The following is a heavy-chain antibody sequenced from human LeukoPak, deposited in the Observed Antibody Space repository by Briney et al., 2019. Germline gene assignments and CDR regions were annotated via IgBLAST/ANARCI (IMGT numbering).Heavy chain of an antibody. CDR1: GITFSSYA. Sequence: PGGSLRLSCEASGITFSSYAMHWVRQAPGKGLEWVAVISYAGSSKDYADSVKGRFTISRDDSKNTLYLQMNSLRAEDTAVYYCARDVMATIVYWGQGTLVTVSP. CDR2: ISYAGSSK. J-gene: IGHJ4*02. CDR3: ARDVMATIVY. D-gene: IGHD5-24*01. V-gene: IGHV3-30*04.